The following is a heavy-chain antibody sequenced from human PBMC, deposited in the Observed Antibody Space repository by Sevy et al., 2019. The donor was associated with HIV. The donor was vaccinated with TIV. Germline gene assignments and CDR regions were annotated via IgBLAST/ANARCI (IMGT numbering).Heavy chain of an antibody. D-gene: IGHD6-19*01. J-gene: IGHJ6*03. CDR3: ARGNENSRGWYYMDV. Sequence: GGSLRLSCAASGFTVNTYWRNWVRQAPGKGLVWVSRIKSDGSSTSYADYSTSYADSVKGRFTISRDNAKNTLYLQMNSLRAEDTAVYYCARGNENSRGWYYMDVWGKGTTVTVSS. V-gene: IGHV3-74*01. CDR2: IKSDGSSTSYADYST. CDR1: GFTVNTYW.